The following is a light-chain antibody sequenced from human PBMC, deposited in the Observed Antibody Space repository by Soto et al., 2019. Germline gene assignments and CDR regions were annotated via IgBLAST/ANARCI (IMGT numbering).Light chain of an antibody. J-gene: IGLJ2*01. CDR2: QHN. CDR3: QAWDSSTAYVV. V-gene: IGLV3-1*01. Sequence: SYELTQPPSVSVSPGQTASMTGSGDKLGDKYACWYQQKPGQSPMLVIYQHNKRPSGIPERFSGSNSGNTATLTISGTQAMDEADYYCQAWDSSTAYVVFGGGTKLTVL. CDR1: KLGDKY.